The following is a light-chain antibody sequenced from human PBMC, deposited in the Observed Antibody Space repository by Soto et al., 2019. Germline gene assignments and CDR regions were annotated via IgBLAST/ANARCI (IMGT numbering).Light chain of an antibody. V-gene: IGKV3-11*01. CDR3: QQLAAT. Sequence: EIVLTQSPATLSLSPGERATLSCRASHSVANSFGWYQQKPGQAPRLLIYDASIRATGIPARFSGSGSGTDFTLTISSLEPEDSAVYYCQQLAATFGQGTRLEIK. CDR2: DAS. CDR1: HSVANS. J-gene: IGKJ5*01.